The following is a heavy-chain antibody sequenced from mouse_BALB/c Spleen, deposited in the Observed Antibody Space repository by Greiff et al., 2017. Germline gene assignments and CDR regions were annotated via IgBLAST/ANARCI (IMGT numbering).Heavy chain of an antibody. CDR3: ARNNPPYDYYAMDY. J-gene: IGHJ4*01. Sequence: QVQLKESGPGLVQPSQSLSITCTVSGFSLTSYGVHWVRQSPGKGLEWLGVIWSGGSTDYNAAFISRLSISKDNSKSQVFFKMNSLQADDTAIYYCARNNPPYDYYAMDYWGQGTSVTVSS. CDR2: IWSGGST. V-gene: IGHV2-4-1*01. CDR1: GFSLTSYG.